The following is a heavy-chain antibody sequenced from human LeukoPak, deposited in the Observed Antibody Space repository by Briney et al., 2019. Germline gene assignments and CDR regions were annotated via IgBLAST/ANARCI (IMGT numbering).Heavy chain of an antibody. Sequence: PGGSLRLSCAASGFTFSSYSMSWVRQAPGKGLEWVSAISGSGGSTYYADSVKGRFTISRDNSKNTLYLQMNSLRAEDTAEYYCAKFLPLHIVVANYYFDYWRQGTLVTVSS. CDR3: AKFLPLHIVVANYYFDY. J-gene: IGHJ4*02. V-gene: IGHV3-23*01. CDR2: ISGSGGST. CDR1: GFTFSSYS. D-gene: IGHD2-21*01.